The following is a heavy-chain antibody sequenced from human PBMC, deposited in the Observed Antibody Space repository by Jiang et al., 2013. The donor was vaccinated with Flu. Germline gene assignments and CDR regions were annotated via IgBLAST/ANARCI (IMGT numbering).Heavy chain of an antibody. J-gene: IGHJ4*02. CDR1: GFTFSSYE. CDR3: ASETYYDFWSGYSSIAPNDY. V-gene: IGHV3-48*03. Sequence: VQLLESGGGLVQPGGSLRLSCAASGFTFSSYEMNWVRQAPGKGLEWVSYISSSGSTIYYADSVKGRFTISRDNAKNSLYLQMNSLRAEDTAVYYCASETYYDFWSGYSSIAPNDYWGQGTLVTVSS. CDR2: ISSSGSTI. D-gene: IGHD3-3*01.